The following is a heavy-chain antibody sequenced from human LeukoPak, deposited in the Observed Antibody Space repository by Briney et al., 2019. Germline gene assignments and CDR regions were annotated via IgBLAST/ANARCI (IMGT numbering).Heavy chain of an antibody. CDR2: INHSGST. Sequence: SETLSLTCAVYGGSFGGYYWSWIRQPPGKGLEWIGEINHSGSTNYNPSLKSRVTISVDTSKNQFSLKLSSVTAADTAVYYCARRGYNWNLQSRYNWFDPWGQGTLVTVSS. CDR1: GGSFGGYY. CDR3: ARRGYNWNLQSRYNWFDP. J-gene: IGHJ5*02. V-gene: IGHV4-34*01. D-gene: IGHD1-20*01.